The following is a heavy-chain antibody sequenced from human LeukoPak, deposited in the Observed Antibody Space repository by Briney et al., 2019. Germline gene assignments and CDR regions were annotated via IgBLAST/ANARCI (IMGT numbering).Heavy chain of an antibody. V-gene: IGHV3-21*01. CDR1: GFTFSSYS. D-gene: IGHD3-9*01. J-gene: IGHJ4*02. CDR2: ISSSSSYI. CDR3: ARAPVRYFDWLPRS. Sequence: PGGSLRLSCAASGFTFSSYSMNWVRQAPGKGLEWVSSISSSSSYIYYADSVKGRFTISRDNAKNSLYLQMNSLRAEDTAVYYCARAPVRYFDWLPRSWGQGTLITVSS.